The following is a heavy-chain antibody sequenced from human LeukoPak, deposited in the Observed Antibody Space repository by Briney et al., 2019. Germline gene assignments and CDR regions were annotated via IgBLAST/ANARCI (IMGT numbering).Heavy chain of an antibody. J-gene: IGHJ4*02. Sequence: GGSLRLSCAAPGFTFSDYAMHWVRQAPGKGLEWVAVIGYDGSNKYDVDSVKGRFTISRDNSKNMMYLQMNSLRAEDTAVYYCARDRGYTYGHPFDYWGQGTLVTVSA. V-gene: IGHV3-33*01. CDR2: IGYDGSNK. CDR3: ARDRGYTYGHPFDY. D-gene: IGHD5-18*01. CDR1: GFTFSDYA.